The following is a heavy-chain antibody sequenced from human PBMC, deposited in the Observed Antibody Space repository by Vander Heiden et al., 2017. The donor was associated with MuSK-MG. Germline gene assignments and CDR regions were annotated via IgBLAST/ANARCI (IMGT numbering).Heavy chain of an antibody. CDR2: ICHTGST. CDR3: ARLGGGNYDFWSGYFDP. V-gene: IGHV4-38-2*01. J-gene: IGHJ5*02. D-gene: IGHD3-3*01. CDR1: GYSISSAYY. Sequence: QVQLQESGPGLVKTSETLSLTCDVAGYSISSAYYWGWIRQPPGKGLEWIGIICHTGSTFYNPSPKRRVTMSLDTSTNQLSLKLSSVTAADTALYYCARLGGGNYDFWSGYFDPWGQGTLVTVSS.